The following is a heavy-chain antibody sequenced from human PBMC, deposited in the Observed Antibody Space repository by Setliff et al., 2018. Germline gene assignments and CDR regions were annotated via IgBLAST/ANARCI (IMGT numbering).Heavy chain of an antibody. Sequence: SETLSLTCAIYGGSFSDYYWTWIRQPPGKGLEWIGSIYYTTNGHYNPSLKSRVTMSVDPSKNHFSLELTSVTAADTAVYYCARAPVGDRNGLFDSWGQGTLVTVSS. CDR2: IYYTTNG. CDR3: ARAPVGDRNGLFDS. J-gene: IGHJ4*02. CDR1: GGSFSDYY. V-gene: IGHV4-34*01. D-gene: IGHD6-19*01.